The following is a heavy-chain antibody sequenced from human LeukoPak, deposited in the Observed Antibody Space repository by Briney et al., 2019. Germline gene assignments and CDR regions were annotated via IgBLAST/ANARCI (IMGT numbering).Heavy chain of an antibody. CDR1: GFTFSSYG. D-gene: IGHD3-3*01. Sequence: GGSLRFSCAASGFTFSSYGMHWVRQAPGKGLEWVAVISYDGSNKYYADSVKGRFTISRDSSKNTLYLQMNSLRAEDTAVYYCAKPFLGDTGFDYWGQGTLVTVSS. V-gene: IGHV3-30*18. CDR2: ISYDGSNK. CDR3: AKPFLGDTGFDY. J-gene: IGHJ4*02.